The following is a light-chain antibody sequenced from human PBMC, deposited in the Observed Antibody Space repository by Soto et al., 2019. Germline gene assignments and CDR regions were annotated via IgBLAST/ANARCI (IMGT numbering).Light chain of an antibody. J-gene: IGKJ1*01. Sequence: DIQMTQSPSTLSASVGDRVTITCRASQSIRSWLAWYQQKPGKAPKLLIYDASSLQSGVPSRFSGRGSGTEFTLTISSLQPDDFETYYCQQYDSYSWTFGQGTKVDI. CDR1: QSIRSW. CDR3: QQYDSYSWT. CDR2: DAS. V-gene: IGKV1-5*01.